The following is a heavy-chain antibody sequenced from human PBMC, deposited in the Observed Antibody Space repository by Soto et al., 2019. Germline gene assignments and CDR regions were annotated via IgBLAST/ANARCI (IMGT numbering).Heavy chain of an antibody. Sequence: EVQLVESGGGLVQTGGSLRLSCAASGFAFSTYWMTWVRQAPGKGLEWVANIKQDGSKKYYVDSVKGRFTISRDNDKNSLYLQMNSLRAEDTAVYYCARDPSIVATMGSIYYYYGMDVWGQGTTVTVSS. V-gene: IGHV3-7*01. CDR2: IKQDGSKK. J-gene: IGHJ6*02. CDR1: GFAFSTYW. CDR3: ARDPSIVATMGSIYYYYGMDV. D-gene: IGHD5-12*01.